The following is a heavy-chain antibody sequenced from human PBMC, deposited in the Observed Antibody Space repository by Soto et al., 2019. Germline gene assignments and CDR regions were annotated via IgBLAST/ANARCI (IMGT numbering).Heavy chain of an antibody. D-gene: IGHD2-15*01. Sequence: GGSLILSCAASGFTFSDCWMHWVRQAPGKGLVGVSRIKCDGRSTAYAYSVKGRFSISRDNAKNTLYLQLNSLRAEDTAVYYCARDPDLCRGGKSYSHFDXWGQGALVTVSX. CDR2: IKCDGRST. CDR3: ARDPDLCRGGKSYSHFDX. J-gene: IGHJ4*02. V-gene: IGHV3-74*01. CDR1: GFTFSDCW.